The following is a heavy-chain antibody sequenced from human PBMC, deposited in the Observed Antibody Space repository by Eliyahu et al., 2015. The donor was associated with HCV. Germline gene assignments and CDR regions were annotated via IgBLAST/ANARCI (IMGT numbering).Heavy chain of an antibody. CDR3: ARDTVRWTSQGAFDI. Sequence: EVQLVESGGGLVQPGGSLRLSCVASGFTFTSYAMHWVRQAPGKGLEYVSAISSNGGSTYYADSVKGRFTISRDNSKNTVYLQMGSLRADDMAVYYCARDTVRWTSQGAFDIWGQGTVVTVSS. CDR1: GFTFTSYA. V-gene: IGHV3-64*07. J-gene: IGHJ3*02. D-gene: IGHD4-11*01. CDR2: ISSNGGST.